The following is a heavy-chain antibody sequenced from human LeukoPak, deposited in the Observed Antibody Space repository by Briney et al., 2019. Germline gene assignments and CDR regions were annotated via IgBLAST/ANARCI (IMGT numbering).Heavy chain of an antibody. CDR2: ICAYNGNT. V-gene: IGHV1-18*01. D-gene: IGHD3-9*01. J-gene: IGHJ4*02. CDR3: ARGMEGALRLVIID. Sequence: ASVKVSCKASGYTFTSYGISWVRQAPGQGLEWMGWICAYNGNTNYAQKLQGRVTMTTDTSTTTAYMELRSLRSEDADVYYCARGMEGALRLVIIDWGQGTLVTVSS. CDR1: GYTFTSYG.